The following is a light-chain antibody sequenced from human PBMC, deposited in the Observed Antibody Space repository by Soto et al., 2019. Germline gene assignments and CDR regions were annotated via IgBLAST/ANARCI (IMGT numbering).Light chain of an antibody. CDR3: QQYSSSPPYT. CDR2: GSS. Sequence: EVVLTQSPGTLSLSPGERATLSCRASQSVSNNYFAWYQQKPGQAPRLLIFGSSDRATGTPERFSGSGSGTDFTLTISRLEPQDFAVYYCQQYSSSPPYTFGQGTKLEIK. J-gene: IGKJ2*01. V-gene: IGKV3-20*01. CDR1: QSVSNNY.